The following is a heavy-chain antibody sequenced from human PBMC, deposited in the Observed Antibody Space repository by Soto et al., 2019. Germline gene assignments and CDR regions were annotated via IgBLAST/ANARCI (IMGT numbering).Heavy chain of an antibody. CDR2: ISYDGSNK. CDR1: GFTFSSYG. J-gene: IGHJ6*02. Sequence: PGGALSLSCSASGFTFSSYGMHWVRQAPCKGLELVAFISYDGSNKYYADSVKGRFTISRDNSKNTLYLQMNSLRAEDTAVYYCAKEGYYGSGSYGWYYYYGMDVWGQGTTVTVSS. D-gene: IGHD3-10*01. V-gene: IGHV3-30*02. CDR3: AKEGYYGSGSYGWYYYYGMDV.